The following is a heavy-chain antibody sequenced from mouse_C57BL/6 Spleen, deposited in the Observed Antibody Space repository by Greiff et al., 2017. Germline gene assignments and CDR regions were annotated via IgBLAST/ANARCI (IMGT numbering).Heavy chain of an antibody. Sequence: QVQLQQPGAELVKPGASVKMSCKASGYTFTSYWITWVKQRPGQGLEWIGDIYPGSGSTNYNEKFKSKATLTVDTSSSTAYMQLSSLTSEDSAVYYCAREGPLSSWFAYWGQGTLVTVSA. D-gene: IGHD1-1*02. CDR2: IYPGSGST. J-gene: IGHJ3*01. CDR3: AREGPLSSWFAY. V-gene: IGHV1-55*01. CDR1: GYTFTSYW.